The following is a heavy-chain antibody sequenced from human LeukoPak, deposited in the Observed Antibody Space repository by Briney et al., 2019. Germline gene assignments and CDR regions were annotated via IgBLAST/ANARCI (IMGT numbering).Heavy chain of an antibody. CDR3: ARDWYGGSYYYYGMDV. CDR2: ISSENTYI. J-gene: IGHJ6*02. CDR1: GFTFSSYR. Sequence: GGSLRLSCAASGFTFSSYRMNWVRQAPGKGLEWVSSISSENTYIYYADSVKGRFTISRDNSKNTLYLQMNSLRAEDTAVHYCARDWYGGSYYYYGMDVWGQGTTVTVSS. D-gene: IGHD4-23*01. V-gene: IGHV3-21*01.